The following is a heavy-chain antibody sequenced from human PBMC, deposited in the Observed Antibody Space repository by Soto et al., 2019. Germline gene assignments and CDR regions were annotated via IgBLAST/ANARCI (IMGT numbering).Heavy chain of an antibody. CDR2: IRSKANSYAT. D-gene: IGHD3-22*01. J-gene: IGHJ3*02. V-gene: IGHV3-73*01. Sequence: PGGSVRLSCAASGFTFSGSAMHWVRQASGKGLEWVGRIRSKANSYATAYAASVKGRFTISRDDSKNTAYLQMNSLKTEDTAVYYCTTPYYYDSSGYYDAFDIWGQGTMVTVSS. CDR1: GFTFSGSA. CDR3: TTPYYYDSSGYYDAFDI.